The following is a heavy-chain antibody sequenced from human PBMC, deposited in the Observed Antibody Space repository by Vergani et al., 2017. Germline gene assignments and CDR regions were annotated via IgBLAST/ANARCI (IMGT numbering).Heavy chain of an antibody. CDR2: MDYSGST. CDR1: GDSVISTDYH. V-gene: IGHV4-39*01. J-gene: IGHJ4*02. Sequence: QVQLQESGPGLVKPSETLSLTCTVSGDSVISTDYHCGWIRQPPGKGLEWIGSMDYSGSTSYNPSLESRIPISFETPKNQFSLRLTSVTAADTAVYYCASKRGACRAAYCHSYDFWGPGTLVGVSS. CDR3: ASKRGACRAAYCHSYDF. D-gene: IGHD2-15*01.